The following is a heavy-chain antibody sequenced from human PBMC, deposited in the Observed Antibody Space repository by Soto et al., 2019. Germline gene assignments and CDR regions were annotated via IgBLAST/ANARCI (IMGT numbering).Heavy chain of an antibody. CDR2: IYYSGST. Sequence: SETLSLTCPISGRSISSGDYYWSWFRHPPGKGLEWIGYIYYSGSTYYNPSLKSRVTISVDTSKNQFSLKLSSVTAADTAVYYCASFARVVGATEYYFDYWGQGTLVTVS. CDR1: GRSISSGDYY. V-gene: IGHV4-30-4*01. CDR3: ASFARVVGATEYYFDY. J-gene: IGHJ4*02. D-gene: IGHD1-26*01.